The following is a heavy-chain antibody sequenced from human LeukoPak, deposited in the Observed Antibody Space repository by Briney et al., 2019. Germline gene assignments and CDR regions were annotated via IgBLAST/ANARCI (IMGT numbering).Heavy chain of an antibody. CDR2: ISGSGGST. V-gene: IGHV3-23*01. CDR1: GFTFSSYA. J-gene: IGHJ4*02. D-gene: IGHD2-8*01. Sequence: GGSLRLSCAASGFTFSSYAMSWVRQAPGKGLEWVSAISGSGGSTYYADSVKGRFTISRDNSKNTLYLQMNSLRAEDTAVYYCAKDARCTNGECYMDGSSYDYWGQGTLVTVSS. CDR3: AKDARCTNGECYMDGSSYDY.